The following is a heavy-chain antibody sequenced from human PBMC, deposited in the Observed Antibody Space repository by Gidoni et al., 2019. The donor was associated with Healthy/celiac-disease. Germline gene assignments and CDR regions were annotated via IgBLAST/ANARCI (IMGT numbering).Heavy chain of an antibody. CDR2: IDPSYSYT. D-gene: IGHD3-9*01. CDR3: ARNLPYYDILTGYYEGDAFDI. Sequence: EVQLVQSGAEVKKPGESLRISCQGSGYSFTSYWISWGRQMPGKGLAWMGRIDPSYSYTNYSPSFQGHVTISADKSISTAYLQWSSLKASDTAMYYCARNLPYYDILTGYYEGDAFDIWGQGTMVTVSS. CDR1: GYSFTSYW. J-gene: IGHJ3*02. V-gene: IGHV5-10-1*03.